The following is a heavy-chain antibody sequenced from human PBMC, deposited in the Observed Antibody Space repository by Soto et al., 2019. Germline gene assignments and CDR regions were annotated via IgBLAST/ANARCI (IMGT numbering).Heavy chain of an antibody. CDR2: INAANGDT. CDR1: GYTFSTFP. V-gene: IGHV1-3*01. Sequence: ASVKVSCKASGYTFSTFPMHWVRQAPGQNLEWMGWINAANGDTGYSQNFQGRVTITRDTAASTAYMELSGLRSEDTAVYFCARKDYYGSGTYHFDYWGQGXLVTVSS. CDR3: ARKDYYGSGTYHFDY. D-gene: IGHD3-10*01. J-gene: IGHJ4*02.